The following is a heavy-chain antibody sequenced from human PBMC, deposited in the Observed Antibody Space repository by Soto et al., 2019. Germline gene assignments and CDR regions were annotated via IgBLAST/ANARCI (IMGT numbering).Heavy chain of an antibody. D-gene: IGHD4-17*01. CDR2: INSDGSST. CDR3: ARGLFDYGDYSGYYYYYGMDV. J-gene: IGHJ6*02. V-gene: IGHV3-74*01. CDR1: GFTFSSYW. Sequence: GGSLRLSCAASGFTFSSYWMHWVRQAPGKGLVWVSRINSDGSSTSYADSVKGRFTISRDNAKNTLYLQMNSLRAEDTAVYYCARGLFDYGDYSGYYYYYGMDVWGQGTTVTVSS.